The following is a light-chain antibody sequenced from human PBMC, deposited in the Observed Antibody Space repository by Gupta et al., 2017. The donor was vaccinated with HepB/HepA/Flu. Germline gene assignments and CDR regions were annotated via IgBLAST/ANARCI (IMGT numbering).Light chain of an antibody. J-gene: IGLJ1*01. CDR1: DIGSKN. CDR3: QVWINNLYV. V-gene: IGLV3-21*01. Sequence: YVLTQPPSVCVAPGKTAEITCGGSDIGSKNVHWYQQKPGQAPVVVMYYDRDRPSGIPERFSGSNSGNAATLTIARVEVGDEAVYYCQVWINNLYVFGTGTKVTVL. CDR2: YDR.